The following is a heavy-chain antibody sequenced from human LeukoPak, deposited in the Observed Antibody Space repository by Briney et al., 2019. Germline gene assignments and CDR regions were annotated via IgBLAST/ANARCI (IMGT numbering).Heavy chain of an antibody. J-gene: IGHJ3*02. D-gene: IGHD1-1*01. Sequence: GGSLRLSCAASGFTFGSFAMSWVRQAPGKRLEWVSDISGSGGDSYYADSVRGRFTISRDNSKKTIYLQMNSLRAEDTAVYYCASKRPLLDDAFDIWGQGTTVTVSS. V-gene: IGHV3-23*01. CDR2: ISGSGGDS. CDR1: GFTFGSFA. CDR3: ASKRPLLDDAFDI.